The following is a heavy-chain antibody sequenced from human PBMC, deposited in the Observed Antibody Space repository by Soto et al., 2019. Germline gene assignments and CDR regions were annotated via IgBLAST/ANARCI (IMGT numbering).Heavy chain of an antibody. D-gene: IGHD5-12*01. CDR3: ARDEMATTSNWFDP. CDR2: IIPILGIA. V-gene: IGHV1-69*04. J-gene: IGHJ5*02. CDR1: GGTFSSYT. Sequence: SVKVSCKASGGTFSSYTISWVRQAPGQGLEWMGRIIPILGIANYAQKFQGRVTITADKSTSTAYMELSSLRPEDTAVYYCARDEMATTSNWFDPWGQGTLVTVSS.